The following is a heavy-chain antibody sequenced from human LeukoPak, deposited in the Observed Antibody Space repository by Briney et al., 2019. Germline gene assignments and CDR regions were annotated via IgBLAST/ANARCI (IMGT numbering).Heavy chain of an antibody. CDR1: GGSFSGYY. CDR3: ARLGSTDGAFDI. Sequence: SETLSLTCAVYGGSFSGYYWSWIRQPPGKGLEWIGEINHSGSTNYNPSLKSRVTISVDRSKNQFSLKLSSVTAADTAVYYCARLGSTDGAFDIWGQGTMVTVSS. J-gene: IGHJ3*02. CDR2: INHSGST. V-gene: IGHV4-34*01. D-gene: IGHD2-2*01.